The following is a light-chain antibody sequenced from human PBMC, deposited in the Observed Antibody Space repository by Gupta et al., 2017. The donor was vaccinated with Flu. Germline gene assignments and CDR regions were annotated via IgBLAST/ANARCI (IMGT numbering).Light chain of an antibody. Sequence: QSVVTPPPSASGTPGQRVTISCPVSSSHIGYKTVNWYQQLPGTAPKLLTDNTIQRSSGVPDRFSGSKSGTSASLAISGLESEDEADYYCAAWDGSRNGVVFGGGTNLTVL. CDR1: SSHIGYKT. CDR3: AAWDGSRNGVV. CDR2: NTI. J-gene: IGLJ2*01. V-gene: IGLV1-44*01.